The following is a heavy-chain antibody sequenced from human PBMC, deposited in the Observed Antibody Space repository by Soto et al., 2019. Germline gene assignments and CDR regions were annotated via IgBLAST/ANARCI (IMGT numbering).Heavy chain of an antibody. CDR1: GGSFSGYY. D-gene: IGHD7-27*01. V-gene: IGHV4-34*01. J-gene: IGHJ3*02. Sequence: SETLSLTCAVYGGSFSGYYWSWIRQPPGKGLEWIGEINHSGNTNYNPSLKSRVTISVDTSKNQFSLKLSSVTAADTAVYYCARTPLTGDKGHAFDIWGQGTMVTVSS. CDR3: ARTPLTGDKGHAFDI. CDR2: INHSGNT.